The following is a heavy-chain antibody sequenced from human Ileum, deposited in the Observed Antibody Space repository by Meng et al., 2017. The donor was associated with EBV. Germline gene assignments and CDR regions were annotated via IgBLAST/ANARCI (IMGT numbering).Heavy chain of an antibody. CDR3: ARGDDSNGYGDS. J-gene: IGHJ4*02. CDR2: IYYTGST. Sequence: RGSGPGLLSPSEPLSLSCGFSGGSIGSYYWSWIRQPPGKGLEWIGFIYYTGSTNYNPSLGSRVTISFDPAKTQFSLNLISVTAADTAVYYCARGDDSNGYGDSWGQGTLVTVSS. D-gene: IGHD3-22*01. V-gene: IGHV4-59*01. CDR1: GGSIGSYY.